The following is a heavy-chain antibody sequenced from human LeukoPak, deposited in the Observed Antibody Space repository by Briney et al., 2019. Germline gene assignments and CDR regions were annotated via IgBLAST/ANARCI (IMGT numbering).Heavy chain of an antibody. CDR3: ARHTRPGHSGYENAFDI. CDR2: INHSGST. J-gene: IGHJ3*02. Sequence: SETLSLTCAVYGGSFSGHYWGWIRQPPGKGLEWIGEINHSGSTNYNPSLKSRVTISVDTSKNQFSLRLSSVTAADTAVYYCARHTRPGHSGYENAFDIWGQGTMVTVSS. CDR1: GGSFSGHY. D-gene: IGHD5-12*01. V-gene: IGHV4-34*01.